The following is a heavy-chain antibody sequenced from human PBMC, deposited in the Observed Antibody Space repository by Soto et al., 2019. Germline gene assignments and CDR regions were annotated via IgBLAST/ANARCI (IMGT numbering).Heavy chain of an antibody. J-gene: IGHJ2*01. CDR3: ARGRFGSYYTVWYFDL. Sequence: QVQLQESGPGLVKPSETLSLTCTVSGGSISSYYWSWIRQPAGKGLEWIGRIYTSGGTNYNPSLKSRVTMSVDTSKNQFSLKLSSVPAADTAVYYCARGRFGSYYTVWYFDLWGRGTLVTVSS. V-gene: IGHV4-4*07. CDR2: IYTSGGT. CDR1: GGSISSYY. D-gene: IGHD1-26*01.